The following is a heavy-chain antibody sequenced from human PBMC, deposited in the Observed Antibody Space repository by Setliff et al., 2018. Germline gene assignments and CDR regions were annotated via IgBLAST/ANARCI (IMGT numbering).Heavy chain of an antibody. CDR1: GGSFSGYY. Sequence: SETLSLTCAVYGGSFSGYYWSWIRQPPGKGLEWIGYIYYSGSTNYNPSLKSRVTISVDTSKNQFSLKLSSVTAADTAVYYCARAQSWSGGPYYFDNWGQGTLVTSPQ. CDR2: IYYSGST. D-gene: IGHD3-3*01. V-gene: IGHV4-59*01. J-gene: IGHJ4*02. CDR3: ARAQSWSGGPYYFDN.